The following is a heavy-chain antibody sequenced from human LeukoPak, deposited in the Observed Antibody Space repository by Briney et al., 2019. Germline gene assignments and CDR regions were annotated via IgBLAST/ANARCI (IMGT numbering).Heavy chain of an antibody. CDR2: INHSGST. CDR3: ARGVDTAMVTGAFDI. V-gene: IGHV4-34*01. J-gene: IGHJ3*02. CDR1: GGSFSGYY. Sequence: NPSETLSLTCAVYGGSFSGYYWSWIRQPPGKGLEWIGEINHSGSTNYNPSLKSRVTISVDTSKNQFSLKLSSVTAADTAVYYCARGVDTAMVTGAFDIWGQGTMVTVSS. D-gene: IGHD5-18*01.